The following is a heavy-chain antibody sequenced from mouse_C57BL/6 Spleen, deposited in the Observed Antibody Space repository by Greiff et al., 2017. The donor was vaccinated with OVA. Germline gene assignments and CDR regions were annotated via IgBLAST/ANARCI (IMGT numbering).Heavy chain of an antibody. J-gene: IGHJ2*01. CDR3: ARLLTGD. V-gene: IGHV2-2*01. CDR1: GFSLTSYG. Sequence: VQGVESGPGLVQPSQSLSITCPVSGFSLTSYGVHWVRQSQGKGLEWLGVIWSGGSTDYNAAFISRLSISKDNSKSQVFFKMNSLQADDTAIYYCARLLTGDWGQGTTLTVSS. CDR2: IWSGGST. D-gene: IGHD1-1*01.